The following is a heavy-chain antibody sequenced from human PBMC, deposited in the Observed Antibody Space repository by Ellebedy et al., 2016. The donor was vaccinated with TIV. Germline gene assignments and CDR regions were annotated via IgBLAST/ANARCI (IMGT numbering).Heavy chain of an antibody. J-gene: IGHJ3*01. V-gene: IGHV3-23*01. CDR1: GFIFSSYY. Sequence: GESLKISCVASGFIFSSYYMTWVRQAPGKGLAWVSSITESGGNTYYADSVKGRFTISRDNSKDTLFLQMNSLRAEDTAIYFCARDLVGVGPAFDVWGQGTMVTVSS. CDR3: ARDLVGVGPAFDV. D-gene: IGHD2-8*02. CDR2: ITESGGNT.